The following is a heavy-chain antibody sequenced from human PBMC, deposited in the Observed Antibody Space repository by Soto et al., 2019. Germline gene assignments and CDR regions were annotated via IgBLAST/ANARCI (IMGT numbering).Heavy chain of an antibody. CDR3: AREVVVAATLNWFDP. CDR2: ISAYNGNT. Sequence: QVQLVQSGAEVKKPGASVKVSCKASGYTFTSYGISWVRQAPGQGLEWMGWISAYNGNTNYAQKLQGRVTMTTDTSTSTAYMEMRSLRADDTAVYYCAREVVVAATLNWFDPWGQGTLVTVSS. D-gene: IGHD2-15*01. J-gene: IGHJ5*02. V-gene: IGHV1-18*01. CDR1: GYTFTSYG.